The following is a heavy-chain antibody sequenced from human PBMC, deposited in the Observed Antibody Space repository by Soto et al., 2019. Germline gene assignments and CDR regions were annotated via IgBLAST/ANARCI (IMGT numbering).Heavy chain of an antibody. D-gene: IGHD1-26*01. CDR3: TTDEDSGSYYDAFDI. Sequence: GGSLRLSCVASGFTFSNAWMSWVRQAPGKGLEWVGRIKSKTDGGTTDYAAPVKGRFTISRDDSKNTLYLQINSLKTEDTAVYYCTTDEDSGSYYDAFDIWGQGTMVTVSS. CDR1: GFTFSNAW. J-gene: IGHJ3*02. CDR2: IKSKTDGGTT. V-gene: IGHV3-15*01.